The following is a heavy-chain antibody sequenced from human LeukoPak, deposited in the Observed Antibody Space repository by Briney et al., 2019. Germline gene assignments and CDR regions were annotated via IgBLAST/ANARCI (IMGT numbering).Heavy chain of an antibody. CDR1: GGSISSYY. D-gene: IGHD1-26*01. J-gene: IGHJ4*02. CDR3: ARDAIVGAKDFDY. Sequence: SETLSLTCTVSGGSISSYYWSWIRQPPGKGLEWIGYIYYSGSTNYNPSLKSRVTISVDTSKNQFSLKLSSVTAADTAVYYCARDAIVGAKDFDYWGQGTLVTVSS. V-gene: IGHV4-59*01. CDR2: IYYSGST.